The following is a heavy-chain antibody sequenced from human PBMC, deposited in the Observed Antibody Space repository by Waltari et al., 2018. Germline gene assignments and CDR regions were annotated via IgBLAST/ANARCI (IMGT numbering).Heavy chain of an antibody. CDR3: ARDQTWIQLWLPSY. CDR2: ISYDGSNK. V-gene: IGHV3-30*04. J-gene: IGHJ4*02. CDR1: GFTFSSYA. D-gene: IGHD5-18*01. Sequence: QVQLVESGGGVVQPGRSLRLSCAASGFTFSSYAMPWVRQAPGKGLEWVAVISYDGSNKYYADSVKGRFTISRDNSKNTLYLQMNSLRAEDTAVYYCARDQTWIQLWLPSYWGQGTLVTVSS.